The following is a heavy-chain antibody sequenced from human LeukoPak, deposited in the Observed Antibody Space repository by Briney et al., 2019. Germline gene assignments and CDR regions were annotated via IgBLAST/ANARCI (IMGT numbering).Heavy chain of an antibody. Sequence: GRSLRLSCAASGFTFSSYGMHWVRQAPGKGLEWVAVISYDGSNKYYADSVKGRFTISRDNSKNTLYLQMNSLRAEDTAVYYCAKDFRYSSSWSFDYWGQGTLVTVSS. CDR2: ISYDGSNK. V-gene: IGHV3-30*18. CDR1: GFTFSSYG. J-gene: IGHJ4*02. D-gene: IGHD6-13*01. CDR3: AKDFRYSSSWSFDY.